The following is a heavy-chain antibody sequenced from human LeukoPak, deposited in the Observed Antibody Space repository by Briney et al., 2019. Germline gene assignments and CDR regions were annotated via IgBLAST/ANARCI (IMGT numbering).Heavy chain of an antibody. CDR3: AKAKPVWWGVGEAFDI. CDR2: ISGNGDFT. D-gene: IGHD1-26*01. J-gene: IGHJ3*02. V-gene: IGHV3-23*01. Sequence: PGGSLGLSCAASGFTFTNYAMTWVRQAPGKGLEWVSAISGNGDFTFYADSVKGRFTISRDNSKNTLYLQMNSLRAEDTAVYYCAKAKPVWWGVGEAFDIWGQGTMVTVSS. CDR1: GFTFTNYA.